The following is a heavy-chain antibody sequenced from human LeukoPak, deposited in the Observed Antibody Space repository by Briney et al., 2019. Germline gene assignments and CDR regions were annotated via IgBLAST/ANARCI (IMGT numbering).Heavy chain of an antibody. CDR2: IYYSGGT. D-gene: IGHD6-13*01. CDR1: GGPISRYY. Sequence: PSETLSLTCTVSGGPISRYYWSWIRQPPGKGLEWIGYIYYSGGTSHNPSLKSRVTISVDTSKNQFSLKLSSVTAADTAVYYCARDLRSTTRIGIAAAVYNWFDPWGQGALVTVSS. V-gene: IGHV4-59*01. J-gene: IGHJ5*02. CDR3: ARDLRSTTRIGIAAAVYNWFDP.